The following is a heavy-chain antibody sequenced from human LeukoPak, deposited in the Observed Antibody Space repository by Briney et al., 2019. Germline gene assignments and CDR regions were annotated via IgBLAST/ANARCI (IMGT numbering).Heavy chain of an antibody. CDR1: GYTFTSYA. V-gene: IGHV7-4-1*02. CDR3: ASTTRHSSSSYLPPYYYYYYMDV. J-gene: IGHJ6*03. D-gene: IGHD6-6*01. Sequence: ASVKVSCKASGYTFTSYAMNWVRQAPGQGLEWMGWINTNTGNPTYAQGFTGRFVFSLDTSVSTAYLQISSLKAEDTAVYYCASTTRHSSSSYLPPYYYYYYMDVWGKGTTVTVSS. CDR2: INTNTGNP.